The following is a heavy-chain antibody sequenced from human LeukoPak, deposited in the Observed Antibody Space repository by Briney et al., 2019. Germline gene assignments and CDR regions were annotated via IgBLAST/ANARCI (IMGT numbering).Heavy chain of an antibody. Sequence: AGGSLRLSCAASGFTFSSYWMSWVCQAPGKGLEWVANIKQDGSEKYYVDSVKGRFTISRDNAKNSLYLQMNSLRAEDTAVYYCASLSMATPTGDDYWGQGTLVTVSS. CDR1: GFTFSSYW. V-gene: IGHV3-7*01. J-gene: IGHJ4*02. D-gene: IGHD5-24*01. CDR3: ASLSMATPTGDDY. CDR2: IKQDGSEK.